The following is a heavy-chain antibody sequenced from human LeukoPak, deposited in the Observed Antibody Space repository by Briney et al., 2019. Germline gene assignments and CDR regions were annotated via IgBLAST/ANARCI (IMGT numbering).Heavy chain of an antibody. Sequence: PSETLSLTCTVSGGSISSYYWSWIRQPPGKGLEWIGYIYYSGSTNYNPSLKSRVTILVDTSKNQFSLKLSSVTAADTAVYYCARSRGHYYDSSGSKLFPGYYFDYWGQGTLVTVSS. D-gene: IGHD3-22*01. V-gene: IGHV4-59*01. CDR1: GGSISSYY. CDR2: IYYSGST. CDR3: ARSRGHYYDSSGSKLFPGYYFDY. J-gene: IGHJ4*02.